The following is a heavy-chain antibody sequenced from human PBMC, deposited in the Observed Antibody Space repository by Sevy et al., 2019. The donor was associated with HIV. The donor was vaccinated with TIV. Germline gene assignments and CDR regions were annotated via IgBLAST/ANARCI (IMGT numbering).Heavy chain of an antibody. CDR2: ISYDGSNK. V-gene: IGHV3-30-3*01. CDR1: GXXFSSYA. J-gene: IGHJ6*02. Sequence: GGSLRLSCAASGXXFSSYAMHWVRQAPGKGLEWVAVISYDGSNKYYADSVKGRFTISRDNSKNTLYLQMDGLRAEDTALYYCARDDEPDYYYFDGRLGPRDHGHRLL. CDR3: ARDDEPDYYYFDGR.